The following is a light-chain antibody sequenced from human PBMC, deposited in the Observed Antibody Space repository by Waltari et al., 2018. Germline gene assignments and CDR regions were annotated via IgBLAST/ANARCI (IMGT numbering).Light chain of an antibody. CDR2: DTS. V-gene: IGLV7-46*01. CDR1: SGPVIDVRF. J-gene: IGLJ3*02. CDR3: LLSFRSGWV. Sequence: QAVVTQEPSLTVSPGETVTLTCASSSGPVIDVRFPYWLQQRTRPTPRTLIYDTSIKNVWKPARFSGSLIGGRAVLTLSGAQPEDEAVYYCLLSFRSGWVFGGGTRLIV.